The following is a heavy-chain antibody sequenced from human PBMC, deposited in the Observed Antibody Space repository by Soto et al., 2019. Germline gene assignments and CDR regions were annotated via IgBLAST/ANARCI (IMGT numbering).Heavy chain of an antibody. D-gene: IGHD6-19*01. V-gene: IGHV3-23*01. Sequence: PGGSLRLSCAASGLTFSSYAMGGFRQAPGKGVDWVSAISGSDGSTYYADSVKGRCTIARDNSKNTLYLQMNSLRADDLAVYYCAKHVAVALNWFDPLGQGTLVTVSS. CDR1: GLTFSSYA. CDR3: AKHVAVALNWFDP. J-gene: IGHJ5*02. CDR2: ISGSDGST.